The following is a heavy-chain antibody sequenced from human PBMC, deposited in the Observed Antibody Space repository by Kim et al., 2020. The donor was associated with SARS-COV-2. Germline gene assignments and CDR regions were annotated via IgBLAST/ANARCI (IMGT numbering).Heavy chain of an antibody. J-gene: IGHJ6*02. Sequence: YYADSVKGRFTISRDNSKTTLYLQMNSLRAEDTAVYYCAKRVYYYYGMDVWGQGTTVTVSS. D-gene: IGHD6-13*01. V-gene: IGHV3-23*01. CDR3: AKRVYYYYGMDV.